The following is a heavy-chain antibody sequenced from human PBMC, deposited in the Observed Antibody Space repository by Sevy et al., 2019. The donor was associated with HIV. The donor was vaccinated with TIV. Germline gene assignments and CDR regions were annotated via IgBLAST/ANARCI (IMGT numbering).Heavy chain of an antibody. CDR1: GVSISTHS. D-gene: IGHD3-10*01. J-gene: IGHJ6*02. Sequence: SETLSLTCTVSGVSISTHSWSWIRQPPGKGLEYIGYIYYNGNANYNPSFQCRVTISGDTSMNQLSLKLTSVTAADTAVYYCARDMDNFYGMDVWGQGTTVTVSS. CDR2: IYYNGNA. V-gene: IGHV4-59*11. CDR3: ARDMDNFYGMDV.